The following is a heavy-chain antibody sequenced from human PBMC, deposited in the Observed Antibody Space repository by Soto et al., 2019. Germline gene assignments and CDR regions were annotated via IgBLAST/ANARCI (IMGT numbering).Heavy chain of an antibody. CDR3: ARGRNLLDIVLMVYARDYFDY. Sequence: SETLSLTCAVYGGSFSCYYWGWVRQPPGKGLEWIGEINHSGSTNYNPSLKSRVTISVDTSKNQFSLKLSSVTAADTAVYYCARGRNLLDIVLMVYARDYFDYWGQGTLVTVSS. CDR2: INHSGST. CDR1: GGSFSCYY. V-gene: IGHV4-34*01. J-gene: IGHJ4*02. D-gene: IGHD2-8*01.